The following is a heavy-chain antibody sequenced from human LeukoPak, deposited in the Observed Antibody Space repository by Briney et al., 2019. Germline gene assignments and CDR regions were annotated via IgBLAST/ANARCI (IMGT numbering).Heavy chain of an antibody. CDR2: ISDYNGNT. D-gene: IGHD4-17*01. V-gene: IGHV1-18*01. CDR1: GYTFVSHG. J-gene: IGHJ4*02. Sequence: ASVKVSCTASGYTFVSHGISWVRQAPGQGLECMGWISDYNGNTKYVQKFQGRVTMTTDTSTNTAYMELRSLRSDDTAVYFCARLGYGDYYLGYWGQGTLVTVSS. CDR3: ARLGYGDYYLGY.